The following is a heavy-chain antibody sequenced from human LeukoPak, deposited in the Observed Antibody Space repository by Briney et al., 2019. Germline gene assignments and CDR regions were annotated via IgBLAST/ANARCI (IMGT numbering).Heavy chain of an antibody. Sequence: SETLSLTCTVSGGSISSGGYYWNWIRQHPGKGLEWIGYIYYNGRTYYNPSLESRIVVSADMSKNQFSLKMTSMTAADTAVYYCARGRGGDCSDAFDLWGQGTMVTVSS. J-gene: IGHJ3*01. CDR1: GGSISSGGYY. D-gene: IGHD2-21*02. V-gene: IGHV4-31*03. CDR3: ARGRGGDCSDAFDL. CDR2: IYYNGRT.